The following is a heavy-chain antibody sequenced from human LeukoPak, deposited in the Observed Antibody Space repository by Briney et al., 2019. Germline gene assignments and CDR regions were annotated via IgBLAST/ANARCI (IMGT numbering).Heavy chain of an antibody. J-gene: IGHJ3*02. V-gene: IGHV3-48*03. CDR3: ARDRGKPGGPDGAFDR. CDR1: GFTFSSYE. Sequence: GGSLRLSCAASGFTFSSYEMNWVRQAPGKGLEWLSYINSRSSTIYYADSVKGRFTISRDNAKNSLYLHMNSLRVEDTAVYYCARDRGKPGGPDGAFDRWGQGRMVTVS. CDR2: INSRSSTI. D-gene: IGHD3-10*01.